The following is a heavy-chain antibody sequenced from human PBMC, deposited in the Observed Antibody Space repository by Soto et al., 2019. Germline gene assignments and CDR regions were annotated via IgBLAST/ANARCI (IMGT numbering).Heavy chain of an antibody. Sequence: VGSLRLSGAASGFTFSSYEMNWVRQAPGKGLEWVSYISSSGSTIYYADSVKGRFTISRDNAKNSLYLQMNSLRAEDTAVYYCAIDGYYFWRGNNWYFDLCGRCILVTVS. CDR2: ISSSGSTI. V-gene: IGHV3-48*03. CDR1: GFTFSSYE. CDR3: AIDGYYFWRGNNWYFDL. D-gene: IGHD3-3*01. J-gene: IGHJ2*01.